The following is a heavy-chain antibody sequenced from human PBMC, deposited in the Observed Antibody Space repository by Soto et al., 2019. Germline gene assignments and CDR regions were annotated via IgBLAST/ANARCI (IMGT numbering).Heavy chain of an antibody. V-gene: IGHV3-7*01. J-gene: IGHJ3*02. CDR3: AREILVPAAFDAFDI. Sequence: EVHLVESGGGLVQPGGSLRLSCAASGFTFSNYWMSWVRQAPGKGLEWVANIKPDGSVKYYVDSVKGRFTLSRDNAKNTLYLQMNGLRVEDTAVYYCAREILVPAAFDAFDIWGQGTMVTVSS. D-gene: IGHD2-2*01. CDR2: IKPDGSVK. CDR1: GFTFSNYW.